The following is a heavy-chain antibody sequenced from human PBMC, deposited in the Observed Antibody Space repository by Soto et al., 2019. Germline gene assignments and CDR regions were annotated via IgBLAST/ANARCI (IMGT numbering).Heavy chain of an antibody. CDR3: ARTANTVADHFDL. J-gene: IGHJ4*02. V-gene: IGHV5-51*01. D-gene: IGHD4-17*01. Sequence: GESLKISCTGSGYSFNTYWIGWVRQMPGKGLEWMGIIYPSDSDTRYSPSFQGQVTISADQSINTAYLQWDSLKASDTAIYYCARTANTVADHFDLWGQGTPVTVSS. CDR2: IYPSDSDT. CDR1: GYSFNTYW.